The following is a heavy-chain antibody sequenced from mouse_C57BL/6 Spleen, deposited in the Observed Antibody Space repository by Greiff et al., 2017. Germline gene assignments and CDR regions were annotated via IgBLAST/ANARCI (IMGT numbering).Heavy chain of an antibody. D-gene: IGHD1-1*01. V-gene: IGHV5-17*01. Sequence: DVHLVESGGGLVKPGGSLKLSCAASGFTFSDYGMHWVRQAPEKGLEWVAYISSGSSTIYYADTVKGRFTISRDNAKNTLFLQMTSLRSEDTAMYYCARLFYYYYAMDYWGQGTSVTVSS. J-gene: IGHJ4*01. CDR3: ARLFYYYYAMDY. CDR2: ISSGSSTI. CDR1: GFTFSDYG.